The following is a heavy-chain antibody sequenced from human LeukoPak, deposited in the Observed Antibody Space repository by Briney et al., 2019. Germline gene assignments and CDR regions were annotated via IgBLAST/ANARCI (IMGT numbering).Heavy chain of an antibody. V-gene: IGHV3-74*01. CDR2: INSDGSST. Sequence: GGSLRLSCAASGFTFSSNWMHWVRQAPGKGLVWVSRINSDGSSTSYADSVKGRFTISRDNAKNTLYLQMNSLRAEDTAVYYCARAEGYGGELDSWGQGTLVTVSS. CDR1: GFTFSSNW. CDR3: ARAEGYGGELDS. D-gene: IGHD4-23*01. J-gene: IGHJ4*02.